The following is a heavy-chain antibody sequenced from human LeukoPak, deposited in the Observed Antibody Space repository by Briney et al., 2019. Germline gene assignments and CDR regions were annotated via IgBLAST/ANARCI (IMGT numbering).Heavy chain of an antibody. CDR1: GVTFSSYS. J-gene: IGHJ4*02. CDR2: ISISSSYI. V-gene: IGHV3-21*01. D-gene: IGHD2-2*01. CDR3: ARAQPSSTKYCSSTSCYGFVY. Sequence: GGSLRLSCAASGVTFSSYSMNWVRQAPWKGLEWVSSISISSSYIYYADSVKGRFTISRDNAKNSLYLQMNSLRAEDTAVYYCARAQPSSTKYCSSTSCYGFVYWGQGTLVTVSS.